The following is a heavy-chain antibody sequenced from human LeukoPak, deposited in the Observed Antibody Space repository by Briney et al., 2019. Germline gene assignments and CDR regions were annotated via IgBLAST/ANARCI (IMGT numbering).Heavy chain of an antibody. Sequence: ASVKVSCKASGYTFTGYYMYWVRQAPGQGLEWMGWINPNSGGTNYAQKFQGRVTMTRDTSISTAYMELSRLRSDDTAVHYCAREAGYMVRGVINYWGQGTLVTVSS. CDR1: GYTFTGYY. CDR2: INPNSGGT. V-gene: IGHV1-2*02. CDR3: AREAGYMVRGVINY. D-gene: IGHD3-10*01. J-gene: IGHJ4*02.